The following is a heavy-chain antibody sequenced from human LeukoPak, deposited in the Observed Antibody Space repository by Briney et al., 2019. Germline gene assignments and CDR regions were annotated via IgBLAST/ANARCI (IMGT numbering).Heavy chain of an antibody. Sequence: SRTLSLTCTVSGGSISSGGYYWSWIRQHPGKGLEWIGYIYYSGSTYYNPSLKSRVTISVDTSKNQFSLKLSSVTAADTAVYYCARDSRGCSSTSCYSYGMDVWGQGTTVTVSS. V-gene: IGHV4-31*03. CDR2: IYYSGST. CDR1: GGSISSGGYY. J-gene: IGHJ6*02. D-gene: IGHD2-2*01. CDR3: ARDSRGCSSTSCYSYGMDV.